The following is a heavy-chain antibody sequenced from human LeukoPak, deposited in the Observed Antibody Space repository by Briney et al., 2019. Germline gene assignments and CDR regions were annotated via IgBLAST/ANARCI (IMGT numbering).Heavy chain of an antibody. D-gene: IGHD4-17*01. V-gene: IGHV4-34*01. CDR1: GGSFSGYY. J-gene: IGHJ4*02. Sequence: PSETLSLTCAVYGGSFSGYYWSWIRQPPGKGLEWIGEINHSGSTNYNPSLKSRVTISVDTSKNQFSLKLSSVTAADTAVHYCARRRLRYGIDYWGQGTLVTVSS. CDR3: ARRRLRYGIDY. CDR2: INHSGST.